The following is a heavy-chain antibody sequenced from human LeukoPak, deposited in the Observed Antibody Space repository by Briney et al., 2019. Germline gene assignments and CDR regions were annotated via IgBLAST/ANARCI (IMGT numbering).Heavy chain of an antibody. J-gene: IGHJ3*02. D-gene: IGHD3-22*01. V-gene: IGHV1-46*01. CDR1: GYTFTSYY. CDR2: INPSGGST. CDR3: ARSYYDSSGYYYYDDAFDI. Sequence: ASVKVSCKASGYTFTSYYMHWVRQAPGPGLEWMGIINPSGGSTSYAQKFQGRVTMTRDTSTSTVYMELSSLRSEDTAVYYCARSYYDSSGYYYYDDAFDIWGQGTMVTVSS.